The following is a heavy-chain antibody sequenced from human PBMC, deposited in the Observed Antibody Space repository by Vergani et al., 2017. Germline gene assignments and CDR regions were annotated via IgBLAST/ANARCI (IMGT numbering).Heavy chain of an antibody. CDR3: ATKSCGTPGCQIGYFRE. CDR2: ISYDGTQK. V-gene: IGHV3-30*03. D-gene: IGHD1-1*01. CDR1: GFTSSYYG. Sequence: QVHLVESGGGVVQPGRSLRLSCVVSGFTSSYYGMHWVRQAPGKRLEWGAVISYDGTQKYYADSVKGRFTISRDNSKSTLYLQMNSLRTEDTAVYYCATKSCGTPGCQIGYFREWGQGTLVTVSS. J-gene: IGHJ1*01.